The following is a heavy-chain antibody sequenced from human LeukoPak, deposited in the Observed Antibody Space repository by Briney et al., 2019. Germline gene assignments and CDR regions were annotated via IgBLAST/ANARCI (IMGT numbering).Heavy chain of an antibody. CDR1: GGSFSGYY. CDR2: IYYSGST. V-gene: IGHV4-59*01. D-gene: IGHD3-22*01. Sequence: SETLSLTCAVYGGSFSGYYWSWIRQPPGKGLEWIGYIYYSGSTNYIPSLKSRVTISVDTSKNQFSLKLSSVTAADTAVYYCARGADSSGYYSIFYFDYWGQGTLVTVSS. CDR3: ARGADSSGYYSIFYFDY. J-gene: IGHJ4*02.